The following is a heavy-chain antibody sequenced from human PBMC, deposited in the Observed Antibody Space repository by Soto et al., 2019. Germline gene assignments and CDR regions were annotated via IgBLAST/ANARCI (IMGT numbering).Heavy chain of an antibody. CDR1: GGSLSSGDYY. CDR2: IYYSGST. V-gene: IGHV4-30-4*01. CDR3: ARDRGYFDWFGL. Sequence: LSLTRTVSGGSLSSGDYYWSWIRHPPGKGLEWIGYIYYSGSTYYNPSLKSRVTISVDTSKNQFSLKLSSVTAADTAVYYCARDRGYFDWFGLWGQGTLVTVSS. D-gene: IGHD3-9*01. J-gene: IGHJ4*02.